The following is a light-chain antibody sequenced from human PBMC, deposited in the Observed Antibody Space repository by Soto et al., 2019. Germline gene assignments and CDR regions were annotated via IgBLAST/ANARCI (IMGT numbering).Light chain of an antibody. Sequence: EIVLTQSPGTLSLSPGERATLSCRASQTVRNNYLAWYQQKPGQAPRLLIYDASSRATGIPDRFSGSGSGTDFTLSISRLEPEDFAVYYCQQFGRYRTFGQGTKVDIK. J-gene: IGKJ1*01. CDR3: QQFGRYRT. V-gene: IGKV3-20*01. CDR2: DAS. CDR1: QTVRNNY.